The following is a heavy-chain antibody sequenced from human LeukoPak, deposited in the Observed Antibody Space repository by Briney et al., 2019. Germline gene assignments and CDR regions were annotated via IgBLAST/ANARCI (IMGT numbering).Heavy chain of an antibody. J-gene: IGHJ5*02. CDR3: AREQQLSGWFDP. Sequence: SVKVSCKASGGTFSSYAISWVRQAPGQGLEWMGGIIPIFGTANYAQKFQGRVTITTDESTSTAYMELSSLRSEDTAVYYCAREQQLSGWFDPWGQGTLVTVSS. D-gene: IGHD4-11*01. CDR2: IIPIFGTA. CDR1: GGTFSSYA. V-gene: IGHV1-69*05.